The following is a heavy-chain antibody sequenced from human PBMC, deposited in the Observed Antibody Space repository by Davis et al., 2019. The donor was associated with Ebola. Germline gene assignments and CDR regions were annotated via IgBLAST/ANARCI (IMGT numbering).Heavy chain of an antibody. J-gene: IGHJ4*02. Sequence: PGGSLRLSCAASGFTFRSFWMSWVRQAPGKGLEWVSYISSSSSTIYYADSVKGRFTISRDNAKNSLYLQMNSLRDEDTAVYYCARDQYGSIDYWGQGTLVTVSS. CDR3: ARDQYGSIDY. V-gene: IGHV3-48*02. D-gene: IGHD4-17*01. CDR2: ISSSSSTI. CDR1: GFTFRSFW.